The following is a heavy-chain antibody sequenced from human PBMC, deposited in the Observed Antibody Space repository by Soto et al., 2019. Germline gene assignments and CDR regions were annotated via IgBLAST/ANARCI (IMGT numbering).Heavy chain of an antibody. Sequence: PGGSLRLSCAASGFTFSSYWMHWVRQAPGKGLVWVSRINSDGSSTSYADSVKGRFTISRDNARNTLYLQMNSLRAEDTAVYYCARERTSMIVVGTTDYWGQGTLVTVSS. V-gene: IGHV3-74*01. J-gene: IGHJ4*02. CDR2: INSDGSST. CDR3: ARERTSMIVVGTTDY. D-gene: IGHD3-22*01. CDR1: GFTFSSYW.